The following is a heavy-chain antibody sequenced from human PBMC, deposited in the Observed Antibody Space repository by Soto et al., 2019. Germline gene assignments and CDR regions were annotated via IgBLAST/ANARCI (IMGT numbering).Heavy chain of an antibody. V-gene: IGHV5-10-1*01. CDR2: MDPSNSFT. J-gene: IGHJ6*02. CDR1: VYTFTSYW. Sequence: GESLKISCQVFVYTFTSYWITWVRQIAVKGLEWMGRMDPSNSFTDYNPSFEGHVILSVDLSVSAAYLHWSGLKASDTAVYYCAASIFYYGMDVWAQGTTVTVS. CDR3: AASIFYYGMDV.